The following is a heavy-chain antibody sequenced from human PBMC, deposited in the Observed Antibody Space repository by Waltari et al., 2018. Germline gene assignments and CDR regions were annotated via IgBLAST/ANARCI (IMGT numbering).Heavy chain of an antibody. CDR2: IYTSGST. V-gene: IGHV4-4*09. Sequence: QVQLQESGPGLVKPSETLSPTCTASGGSISSYYWSWIRQPPGKGLEWIGYIYTSGSTNYNPSLKSRVTISVDTSKNQFSLKLSSVTAADTAVYYCARVGVDFWSGYWPDVWGKGTTVTVSS. J-gene: IGHJ6*04. CDR1: GGSISSYY. CDR3: ARVGVDFWSGYWPDV. D-gene: IGHD3-3*01.